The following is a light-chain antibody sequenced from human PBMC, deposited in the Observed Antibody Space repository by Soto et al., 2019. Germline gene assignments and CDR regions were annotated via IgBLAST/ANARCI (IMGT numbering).Light chain of an antibody. CDR2: GAS. J-gene: IGKJ5*01. V-gene: IGKV3-20*01. Sequence: DIVLTQSPGTLSLSPGQRATLSCRASQSISSSFLAWYQQKPGQAPRLLIYGASSRATGIPDRFSGSGSGTDFTLTISRLEPEDFAVYYCQQCGSSPETFGQGTRLEIK. CDR1: QSISSSF. CDR3: QQCGSSPET.